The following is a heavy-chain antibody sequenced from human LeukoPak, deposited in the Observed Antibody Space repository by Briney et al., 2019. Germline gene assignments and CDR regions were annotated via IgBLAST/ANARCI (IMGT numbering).Heavy chain of an antibody. J-gene: IGHJ4*02. V-gene: IGHV3-23*01. D-gene: IGHD3-22*01. CDR1: GFTFSSYA. CDR3: AKDAYYYDSSGYSDY. Sequence: PGGSLRLSCAASGFTFSSYAMSWVRQAPGKGLEWVSAISGSGGSTYYADSVKGWFTISRDNSKNTLYLQMNSLRAEDTAVYYCAKDAYYYDSSGYSDYWGQGTLVTVSS. CDR2: ISGSGGST.